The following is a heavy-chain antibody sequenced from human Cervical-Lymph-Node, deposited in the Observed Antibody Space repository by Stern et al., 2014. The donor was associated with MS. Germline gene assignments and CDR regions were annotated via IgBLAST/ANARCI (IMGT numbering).Heavy chain of an antibody. Sequence: VKLVESGGGVIQPGGSLRLSCTASGFTVSKDYMRWVRQAPGKGQEWVSLITNVGSTFYTDAVKGRFTISRDDSKNTVYLHMTSLRAEDTAMYYCARDTSSPERSDWWGQGTLVTVSS. J-gene: IGHJ4*02. CDR2: ITNVGST. V-gene: IGHV3-53*01. D-gene: IGHD1-1*01. CDR3: ARDTSSPERSDW. CDR1: GFTVSKDY.